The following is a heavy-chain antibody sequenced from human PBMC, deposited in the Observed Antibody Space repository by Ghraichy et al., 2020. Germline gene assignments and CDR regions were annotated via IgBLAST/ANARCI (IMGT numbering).Heavy chain of an antibody. D-gene: IGHD6-13*01. Sequence: SETLSLTCAVYGESFSGYYWSWIRQPPGKGLEWIGEINHSGSTNYNPSLKSRVTISVDTSKNQFSLKLSSVTAADTAVYYCARAFYSSPQKYYYYMDVWGKGTTVTVSS. V-gene: IGHV4-34*01. CDR2: INHSGST. J-gene: IGHJ6*03. CDR1: GESFSGYY. CDR3: ARAFYSSPQKYYYYMDV.